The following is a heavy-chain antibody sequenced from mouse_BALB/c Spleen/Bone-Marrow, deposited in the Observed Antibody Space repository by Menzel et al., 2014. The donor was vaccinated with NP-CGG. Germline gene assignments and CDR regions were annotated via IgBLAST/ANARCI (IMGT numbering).Heavy chain of an antibody. D-gene: IGHD2-2*01. CDR3: ASYVYGYYFDY. CDR1: GFNVKDTY. V-gene: IGHV14-3*02. Sequence: EVQLVESGAELVKPGASVKLSCTASGFNVKDTYIHWVKQRPEQGLEWIGRIDPANGNTKYDPKFQGKATITADTSSNTAYLRLSSLTSEDTAVYYCASYVYGYYFDYWGQGTTLTVSS. J-gene: IGHJ2*01. CDR2: IDPANGNT.